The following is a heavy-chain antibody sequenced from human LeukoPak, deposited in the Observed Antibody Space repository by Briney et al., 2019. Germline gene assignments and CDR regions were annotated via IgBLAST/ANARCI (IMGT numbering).Heavy chain of an antibody. CDR3: AKDRLIVVVITTADFDY. Sequence: GGSLRLSCAASGFTFSSYAMSWVRQAPGKGLEWASAISGSGGSTYYADSVKGRFTISRDNSKNTLYLQMNSLRAEDTAVYYCAKDRLIVVVITTADFDYWGQGTLVTVSS. J-gene: IGHJ4*02. V-gene: IGHV3-23*01. D-gene: IGHD3-22*01. CDR2: ISGSGGST. CDR1: GFTFSSYA.